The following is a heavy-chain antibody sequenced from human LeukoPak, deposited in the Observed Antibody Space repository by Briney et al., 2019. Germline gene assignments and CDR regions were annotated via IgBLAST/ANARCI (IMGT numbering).Heavy chain of an antibody. D-gene: IGHD6-19*01. CDR1: GYSINSGYY. J-gene: IGHJ6*03. CDR3: ARSSGWLDSMDV. CDR2: IYYSGST. V-gene: IGHV4-38-2*02. Sequence: SETLSLTCTVSGYSINSGYYWGWIRQPPGKGLEWIGNIYYSGSTYYNPSLKSRVTISVDTSKNQFSLKLSSVTAADTAVYYCARSSGWLDSMDVWGKGTTVTISS.